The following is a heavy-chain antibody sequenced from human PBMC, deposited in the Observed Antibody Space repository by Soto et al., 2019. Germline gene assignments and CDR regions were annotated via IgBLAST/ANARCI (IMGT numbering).Heavy chain of an antibody. Sequence: ASVKVSCKASGYTFTSYGISWVRQAPGQGLEWMGWISAYNGNTNYAQKLQGRVTMTTDTSTSTAYMELRSLRSDDTAVYYCAKTHNRDIVVVPAPWGWFDPWGQGTLVTVSS. J-gene: IGHJ5*02. D-gene: IGHD2-2*01. CDR3: AKTHNRDIVVVPAPWGWFDP. CDR1: GYTFTSYG. V-gene: IGHV1-18*01. CDR2: ISAYNGNT.